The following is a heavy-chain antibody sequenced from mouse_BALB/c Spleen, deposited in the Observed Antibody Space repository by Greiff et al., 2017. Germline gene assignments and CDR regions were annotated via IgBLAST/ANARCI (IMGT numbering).Heavy chain of an antibody. D-gene: IGHD1-1*02. CDR2: IYPGSGST. Sequence: QVQLQQPGAELVKPGTSVKLSCKASGYNFTSYWINWVKLRPGQGLEWIGDIYPGSGSTNYNEKFKSKATLTVDTSSSTAYMQLSSLAAEDSALYYGARYEVAWFAYWGQGTLVTVSA. J-gene: IGHJ3*01. CDR3: ARYEVAWFAY. V-gene: IGHV1-55*01. CDR1: GYNFTSYW.